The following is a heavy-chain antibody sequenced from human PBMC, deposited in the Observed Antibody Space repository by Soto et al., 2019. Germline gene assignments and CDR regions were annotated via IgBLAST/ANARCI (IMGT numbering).Heavy chain of an antibody. CDR2: SSGFNGNT. CDR1: GYTFTSYG. Sequence: QIQLMQSGADVKKPGASVKVSCRASGYTFTSYGVAWVRQAPGQGLEWMGWSSGFNGNTNYAENFQDRVTMTIDTSTRTGYLELRSLRSDDTAVYYCARGRSAIFGVVYYFDYWGQGILVTVSS. V-gene: IGHV1-18*01. D-gene: IGHD3-3*01. CDR3: ARGRSAIFGVVYYFDY. J-gene: IGHJ4*02.